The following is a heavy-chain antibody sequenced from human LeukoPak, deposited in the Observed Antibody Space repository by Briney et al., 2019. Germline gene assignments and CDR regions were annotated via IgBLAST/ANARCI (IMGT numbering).Heavy chain of an antibody. CDR1: GFTFSSYE. D-gene: IGHD5-18*01. CDR2: ISSSGSTI. J-gene: IGHJ5*02. Sequence: GGSLRLSCAASGFTFSSYEMNWVRQAPGKGLEWLSYISSSGSTIYYADSVKGRFTISRDNAKNSLYLQMNSLRAEDTAVYYCARRAVDTAMVTQWFDPWGQGTLVTVSS. V-gene: IGHV3-48*03. CDR3: ARRAVDTAMVTQWFDP.